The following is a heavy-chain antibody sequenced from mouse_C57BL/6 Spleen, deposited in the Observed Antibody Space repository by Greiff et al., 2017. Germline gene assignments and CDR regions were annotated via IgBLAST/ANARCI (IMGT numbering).Heavy chain of an antibody. CDR2: ILPGSGST. D-gene: IGHD2-12*01. CDR3: ARDDEEAWFAY. V-gene: IGHV1-9*01. CDR1: GYTFTGYW. Sequence: QVQLQQSGAELMKPGASVKLSCKATGYTFTGYWIEWVKQRPGHGLEWIGEILPGSGSTNYNEKFKGKATFTADTSSNTAYIQLSSLTTEDSAIYYCARDDEEAWFAYCGQGTLVTVSA. J-gene: IGHJ3*01.